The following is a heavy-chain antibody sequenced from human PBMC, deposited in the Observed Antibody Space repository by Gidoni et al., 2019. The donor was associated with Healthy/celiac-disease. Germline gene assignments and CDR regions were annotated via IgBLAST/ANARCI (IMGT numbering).Heavy chain of an antibody. CDR1: GYTFTSYY. J-gene: IGHJ4*02. V-gene: IGHV1-46*03. CDR2: INPSGGSK. D-gene: IGHD6-6*01. Sequence: QVQLVQSGAEVKKPGASVKVSCKASGYTFTSYYMHWVRQAPGQGLEWRGIINPSGGSKSYEKKFQGRVTMTRDPSTSTVYMELSSLRSEDTAVYYCARGSWYSSSPRVLLGGFDYWGQGTLVTVSS. CDR3: ARGSWYSSSPRVLLGGFDY.